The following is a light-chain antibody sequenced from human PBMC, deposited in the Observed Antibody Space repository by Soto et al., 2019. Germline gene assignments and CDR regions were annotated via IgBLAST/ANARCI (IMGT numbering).Light chain of an antibody. CDR2: DAT. J-gene: IGKJ5*01. CDR1: QSVSSY. CDR3: QRHSNWST. Sequence: EIVVTQSSATLSLSPGERATLSCRASQSVSSYLAWYQQKPGQAPRLLNYDATTTATRTTARFSGSGSGTDFTLTISSLEDEDFDVYYWQRHSNWSTFGQGTRLEIK. V-gene: IGKV3-11*01.